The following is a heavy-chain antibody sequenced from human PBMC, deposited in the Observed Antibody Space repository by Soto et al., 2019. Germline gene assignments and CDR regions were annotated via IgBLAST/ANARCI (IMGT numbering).Heavy chain of an antibody. J-gene: IGHJ3*01. D-gene: IGHD6-6*01. CDR3: ASSPPNDALDL. CDR2: IYYSGST. CDR1: GASISSGDHY. Sequence: QGQLQESGPGVVRPSPTLSLTCTVSGASISSGDHYWAWSRQPPGKGMEWSGYIYYSGSTFYNPSLNSRVTVSIDMSKSQFSLNVWSVTAADTAVYYCASSPPNDALDLWGQGTMVIVSS. V-gene: IGHV4-30-4*01.